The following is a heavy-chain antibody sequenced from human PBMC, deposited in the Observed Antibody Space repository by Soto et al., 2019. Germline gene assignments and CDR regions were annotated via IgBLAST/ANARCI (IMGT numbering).Heavy chain of an antibody. CDR2: IYSGGST. Sequence: EVQLVETGGGLIQPGGSLRISCAASGSNVSSNYMSWVRQAPGKGLEWVSFIYSGGSTSYADSVKGRFTISRDNSKNTVYLHMNSLRAEDTAVYYCARSEHAIFGVVPFDYWGQGTLVTVSS. V-gene: IGHV3-53*02. CDR3: ARSEHAIFGVVPFDY. J-gene: IGHJ4*02. D-gene: IGHD3-3*01. CDR1: GSNVSSNY.